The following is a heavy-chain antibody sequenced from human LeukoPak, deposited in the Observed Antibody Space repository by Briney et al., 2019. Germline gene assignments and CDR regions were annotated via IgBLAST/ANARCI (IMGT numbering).Heavy chain of an antibody. CDR1: AGSISSYY. V-gene: IGHV4-4*07. Sequence: SSETLSLTCTVSAGSISSYYWSWIRQPAGKGLEWIGRIYTSGTTNYNPSLKSRVTMSVDTSKNQFSLKVTSVIAADTAVYYCARALGHGSGVGNWFDPWGQGTLVTVSS. J-gene: IGHJ5*02. D-gene: IGHD3-10*01. CDR3: ARALGHGSGVGNWFDP. CDR2: IYTSGTT.